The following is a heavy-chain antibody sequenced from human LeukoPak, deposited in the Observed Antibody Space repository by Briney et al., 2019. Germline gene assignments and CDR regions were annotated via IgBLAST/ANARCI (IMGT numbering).Heavy chain of an antibody. CDR1: GDIFNSYS. Sequence: SVKVSCNASGDIFNSYSVSWVRQAPGQGLEWMGGIIPIFGSTSYAQKFQGRVTITTDQSTRTAYMELNSLNSDDTAVYYCARAGRSRGSLPNSYYYMDVWGKGTTVTVSS. J-gene: IGHJ6*03. CDR2: IIPIFGST. CDR3: ARAGRSRGSLPNSYYYMDV. D-gene: IGHD1-26*01. V-gene: IGHV1-69*05.